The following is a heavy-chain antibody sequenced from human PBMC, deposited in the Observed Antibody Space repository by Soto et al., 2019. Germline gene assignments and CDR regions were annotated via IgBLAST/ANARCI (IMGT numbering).Heavy chain of an antibody. J-gene: IGHJ6*02. D-gene: IGHD2-8*01. CDR2: ISGSGGST. V-gene: IGHV3-23*01. CDR1: GFTFSSYA. Sequence: GSLRLSCAVSGFTFSSYAMSWVRQAPGKGREWGSAISGSGGSTYYADSVKGRFTISRDNSKNTLYLQMNSLRAEDTAVYYCAKDNCDMVYAMQGCYGMDVWGQGTTVTVYS. CDR3: AKDNCDMVYAMQGCYGMDV.